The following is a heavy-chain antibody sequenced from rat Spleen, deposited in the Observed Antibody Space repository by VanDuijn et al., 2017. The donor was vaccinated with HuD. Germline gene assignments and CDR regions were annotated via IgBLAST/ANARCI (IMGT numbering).Heavy chain of an antibody. J-gene: IGHJ2*01. V-gene: IGHV5S10*01. Sequence: EVQLVESGGGLVQPGNSLKLSCAASGFTFSDYAMAWVRQSPKKGLEWVATIIYDGSSTYYRDSVKGRFTISRDNAKSTLYLQMDSLRSEDTATYYCATIYYGYNYFDYWGQGVMVTVSS. CDR3: ATIYYGYNYFDY. CDR1: GFTFSDYA. D-gene: IGHD1-9*01. CDR2: IIYDGSST.